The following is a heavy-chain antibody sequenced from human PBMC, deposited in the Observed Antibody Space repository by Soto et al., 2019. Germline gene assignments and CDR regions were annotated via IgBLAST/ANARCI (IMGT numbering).Heavy chain of an antibody. CDR2: ISRSSSTI. CDR1: GFTFNNYA. D-gene: IGHD2-21*02. V-gene: IGHV3-23*01. Sequence: LRLSCAASGFTFNNYAMIWVRQAPGKGLEWVSYISRSSSTIFYADSVKGRFIISRDNSRNTLYVQMNSLRVEDTAVYYCAKTRSEVVTDTPEFDXWGQGTVVTV. CDR3: AKTRSEVVTDTPEFDX. J-gene: IGHJ4*02.